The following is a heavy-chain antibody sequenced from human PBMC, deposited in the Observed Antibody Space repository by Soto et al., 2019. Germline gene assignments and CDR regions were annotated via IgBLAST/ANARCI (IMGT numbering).Heavy chain of an antibody. V-gene: IGHV3-7*01. Sequence: EVQLVESGGGLVQPGGSLRLSCAASGFSFSSHWMVWVRQAPGKGLEWVAKIIQGGGEKNYVDSVKGRFTISRDNAKNSLSLQMNSLRADDTAVYYCARVDPYNRGWHDYWGQGTLVSVSS. D-gene: IGHD6-19*01. CDR3: ARVDPYNRGWHDY. CDR1: GFSFSSHW. J-gene: IGHJ4*02. CDR2: IIQGGGEK.